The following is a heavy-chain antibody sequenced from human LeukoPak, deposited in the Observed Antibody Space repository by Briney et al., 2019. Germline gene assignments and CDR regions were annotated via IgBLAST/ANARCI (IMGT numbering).Heavy chain of an antibody. CDR2: IYTSGST. J-gene: IGHJ5*02. CDR1: GGSISSGSYY. CDR3: ASTPYYDFWSGYLNWFDP. V-gene: IGHV4-61*02. Sequence: SETLSLTCTVSGGSISSGSYYWSWIRQPAGKGLEWIGRIYTSGSTNYNPSLKSRVTISVDTSKNQFSLKLSSVTAADTAVYYCASTPYYDFWSGYLNWFDPWGQGTLVTVSS. D-gene: IGHD3-3*01.